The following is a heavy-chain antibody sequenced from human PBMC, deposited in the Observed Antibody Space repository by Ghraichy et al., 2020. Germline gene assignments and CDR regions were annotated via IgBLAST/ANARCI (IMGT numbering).Heavy chain of an antibody. CDR1: GGSFSGYY. Sequence: SETLSLTCAVYGGSFSGYYWSWIRQPPGKGLEWIGEINHSGSTNYNPSLKSRVTISVDTSKSQFSLKLSSVTAADTAVYYCARGRAAPQGYYYYGMDVWGQGTTITVSS. CDR2: INHSGST. D-gene: IGHD6-13*01. V-gene: IGHV4-34*01. CDR3: ARGRAAPQGYYYYGMDV. J-gene: IGHJ6*02.